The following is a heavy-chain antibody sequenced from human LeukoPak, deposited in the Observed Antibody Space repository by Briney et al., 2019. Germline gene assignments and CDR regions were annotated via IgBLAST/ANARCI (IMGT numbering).Heavy chain of an antibody. CDR3: ARAHITYCDSSGYFDY. J-gene: IGHJ4*02. CDR2: INPNSGGT. Sequence: ASVKVSCKASGYTFTGYYMHWVRQAPGQGLEWMGWINPNSGGTNYAQKFQGRVTMTRDTSISTAYMELSRLRSDDTAVYYCARAHITYCDSSGYFDYWGQGTLVTVSS. V-gene: IGHV1-2*02. D-gene: IGHD3-22*01. CDR1: GYTFTGYY.